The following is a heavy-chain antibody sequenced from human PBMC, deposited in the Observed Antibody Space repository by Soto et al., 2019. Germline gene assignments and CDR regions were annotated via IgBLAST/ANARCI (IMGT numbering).Heavy chain of an antibody. J-gene: IGHJ4*02. CDR1: GFTFSSYA. D-gene: IGHD3-16*01. CDR3: AKELYYYDFSLDDF. V-gene: IGHV3-30*04. Sequence: EHLVESGGGVVQPGRSLRLSCTGSGFTFSSYAMHWVRLAPGKGLEWVAVVSYDGSIENYADSVRGRFTNSRDNSKKTVILQMNRLRVEGTAGYYFAKELYYYDFSLDDFWGQGNLVTLSP. CDR2: VSYDGSIE.